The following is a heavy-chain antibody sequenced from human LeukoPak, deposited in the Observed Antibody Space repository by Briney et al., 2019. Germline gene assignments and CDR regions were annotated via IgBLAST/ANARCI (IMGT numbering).Heavy chain of an antibody. Sequence: GASVKVSCKASGYTFTSHYIHWVRQAPGQGLEWMGIMSPSDGSASYAQKFQGRVTMTRDTPTSTVYMELSSLRSEDTAVYYCAREAGQIVVVSAATYYYYYYMDVWGKGTTVTVSS. CDR2: MSPSDGSA. CDR3: AREAGQIVVVSAATYYYYYYMDV. D-gene: IGHD2-2*01. CDR1: GYTFTSHY. J-gene: IGHJ6*03. V-gene: IGHV1-46*01.